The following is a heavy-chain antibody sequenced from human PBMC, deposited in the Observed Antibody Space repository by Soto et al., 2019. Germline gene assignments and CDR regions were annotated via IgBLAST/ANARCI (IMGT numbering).Heavy chain of an antibody. CDR2: INPKSGGT. Sequence: ASVKVSCKASGCTFNSYIISWVRQAPGQGLEWMGWINPKSGGTMYPQKFQGRVTMTWDTSISTAYMALTRLRSDDTAVYYCARDLAKGGGSAGFDYWGQGTLVTVSS. CDR1: GCTFNSYI. D-gene: IGHD1-26*01. CDR3: ARDLAKGGGSAGFDY. V-gene: IGHV1-2*02. J-gene: IGHJ4*02.